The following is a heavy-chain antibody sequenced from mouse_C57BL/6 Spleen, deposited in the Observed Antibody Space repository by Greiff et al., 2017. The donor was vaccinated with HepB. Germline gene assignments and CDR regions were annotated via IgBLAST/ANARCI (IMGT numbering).Heavy chain of an antibody. CDR2: INPNNGGT. D-gene: IGHD3-2*02. J-gene: IGHJ3*01. Sequence: EVQLQQSGPELVKPGASVKISCKASGYTFTDYYMNWVKQSHGKSLEWIGDINPNNGGTSYNQKFKGKATLTVDKSSSTAYMELRSLTSEDSAVYYCARDSSGSPGFAYWGQGTLVTVSA. CDR1: GYTFTDYY. V-gene: IGHV1-26*01. CDR3: ARDSSGSPGFAY.